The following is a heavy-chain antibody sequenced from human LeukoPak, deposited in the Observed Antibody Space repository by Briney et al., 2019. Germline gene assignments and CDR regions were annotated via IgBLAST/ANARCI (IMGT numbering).Heavy chain of an antibody. CDR3: AKAVDYDSSGSPDY. CDR2: ISWNSGSI. J-gene: IGHJ4*02. D-gene: IGHD3-22*01. Sequence: GGSLRLSCAASGFTFDYAMHWVRQAPGKGLEWVSGISWNSGSIGYADSAKGRFTISRDNAKNSLYLQMNSLRAEDTALYYCAKAVDYDSSGSPDYWGQGTLVTVSS. CDR1: GFTFDYA. V-gene: IGHV3-9*01.